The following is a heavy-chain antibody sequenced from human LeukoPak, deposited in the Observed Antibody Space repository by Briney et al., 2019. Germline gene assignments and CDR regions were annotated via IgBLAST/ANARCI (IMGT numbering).Heavy chain of an antibody. Sequence: PGRSLRLSCVASGFTFSDYAMHWVRQAPGKGLEWVAVASYDGNNKYYADSVKGRFTISRDNSKNTVYLQMNSLRAEDTAVYYCARVGRSRDYFDSWGQGTLVTVSS. CDR1: GFTFSDYA. CDR3: ARVGRSRDYFDS. J-gene: IGHJ4*02. CDR2: ASYDGNNK. V-gene: IGHV3-30-3*01.